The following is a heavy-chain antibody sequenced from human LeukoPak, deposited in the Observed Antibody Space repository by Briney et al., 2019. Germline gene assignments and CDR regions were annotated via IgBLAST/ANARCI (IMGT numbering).Heavy chain of an antibody. D-gene: IGHD1-26*01. CDR3: AKFCGSYYSKFPHDY. Sequence: GGSLRLSCAASGFTFSSYAMSWVRQAPGKGLEWVSAISGSGGSTYYADSVKGRFTISRDNSKNTLYLQMNSLRAEDTAVYYCAKFCGSYYSKFPHDYWGQGTLVTVSA. CDR2: ISGSGGST. V-gene: IGHV3-23*01. J-gene: IGHJ4*02. CDR1: GFTFSSYA.